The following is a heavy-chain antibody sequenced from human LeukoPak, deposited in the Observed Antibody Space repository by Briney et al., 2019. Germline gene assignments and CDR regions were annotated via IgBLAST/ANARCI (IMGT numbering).Heavy chain of an antibody. CDR1: GYTFTSYY. CDR3: ARGTNDYGDYVRYYYMDV. J-gene: IGHJ6*03. CDR2: INPSGGST. Sequence: SSVKVSCKASGYTFTSYYMHWVRQAPGQGLEWMGIINPSGGSTSYAQKFQGRVTMNRDTSTSTVYMELSSLRSEDTAVYYCARGTNDYGDYVRYYYMDVWGKGTTVTVSS. D-gene: IGHD4-17*01. V-gene: IGHV1-46*01.